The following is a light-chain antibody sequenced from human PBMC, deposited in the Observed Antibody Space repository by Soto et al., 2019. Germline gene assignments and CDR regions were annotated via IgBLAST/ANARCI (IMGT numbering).Light chain of an antibody. J-gene: IGKJ1*01. V-gene: IGKV1-5*03. CDR3: QQYSLYPCT. CDR1: QSIGSS. Sequence: DIQMTQSPSTLSASVGDRVTITCRASQSIGSSLAWYQQKPGKAPNLLIYKAFSLESGVPSRFSGSGSGSPFTLTISRLQPDDFASYYCQQYSLYPCTFGQGTKVESK. CDR2: KAF.